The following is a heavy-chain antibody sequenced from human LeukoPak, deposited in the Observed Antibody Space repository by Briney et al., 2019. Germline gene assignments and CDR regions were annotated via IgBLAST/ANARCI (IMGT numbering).Heavy chain of an antibody. CDR1: GFTFSSYG. CDR3: AKDRHLWGAAAGSFDY. J-gene: IGHJ4*02. D-gene: IGHD6-13*01. CDR2: IRYDRSNK. V-gene: IGHV3-30*02. Sequence: PGGSLRLSCAASGFTFSSYGMHWVRQAPGKGLEWVAFIRYDRSNKYYADSVKGRFTISRDNSKNTLYLQMNSLRAEDTAVYYCAKDRHLWGAAAGSFDYWGQGTLVTVSS.